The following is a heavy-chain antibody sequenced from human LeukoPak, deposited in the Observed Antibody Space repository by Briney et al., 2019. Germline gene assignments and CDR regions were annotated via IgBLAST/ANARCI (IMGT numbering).Heavy chain of an antibody. CDR3: AKVGKGQFVEAFDV. CDR1: GFMFDNFG. D-gene: IGHD1-26*01. Sequence: GGSLRLSCAASGFMFDNFGMHWVRQAPGKGLEWLSVISHDGTNKYFGDFVKGRFTTSRDNSKNTVYPQMNALRPEDTATYYCAKVGKGQFVEAFDVWGQGTMVTVSP. CDR2: ISHDGTNK. J-gene: IGHJ3*01. V-gene: IGHV3-30*18.